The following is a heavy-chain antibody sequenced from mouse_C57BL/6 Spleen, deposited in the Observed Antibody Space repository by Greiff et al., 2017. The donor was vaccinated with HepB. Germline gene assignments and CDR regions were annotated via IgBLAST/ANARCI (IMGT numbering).Heavy chain of an antibody. CDR1: GYTFTSYW. CDR2: IDPSDSYT. J-gene: IGHJ2*01. D-gene: IGHD1-1*01. Sequence: QVQLQQPGAELVKPGASVKLSCKASGYTFTSYWMQWVKQRPGQGLEWIGEIDPSDSYTNYNQKLKGKATLTVYTSSSTAYMQISSLQSEDSAVYYCARGYYGSSSYFDYWGQGTTLTVSS. V-gene: IGHV1-50*01. CDR3: ARGYYGSSSYFDY.